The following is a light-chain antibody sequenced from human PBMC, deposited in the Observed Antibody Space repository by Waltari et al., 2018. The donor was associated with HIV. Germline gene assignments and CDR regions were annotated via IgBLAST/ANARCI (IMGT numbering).Light chain of an antibody. CDR2: VSN. CDR1: SSNIGNNY. CDR3: GTWGGSLSAAV. J-gene: IGLJ2*01. V-gene: IGLV1-51*01. Sequence: QSVLTQPPSVSAAPGQKVTISCSGSSSNIGNNYVSWYQQLPGTAPRLLIYVSNRRPSEIPDRFSDAKSGASATLGITGLQTGDEADYYCGTWGGSLSAAVFGGGTKLAVL.